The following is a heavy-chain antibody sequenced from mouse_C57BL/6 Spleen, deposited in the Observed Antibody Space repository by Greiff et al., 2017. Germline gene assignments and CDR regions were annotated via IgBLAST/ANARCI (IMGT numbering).Heavy chain of an antibody. Sequence: DVKLVESGPELVKPGASVKISCKASGYSFTGYYMNWVKQSPEKSLEWIGEINPSTGGTTYNQKFKAKATLTVDKSSSTAYMQLKSLTSEDSAVYYCARVYYGDDEGYYYAMDYWGQGTSVTVSS. D-gene: IGHD2-2*01. CDR3: ARVYYGDDEGYYYAMDY. CDR2: INPSTGGT. CDR1: GYSFTGYY. V-gene: IGHV1-42*01. J-gene: IGHJ4*01.